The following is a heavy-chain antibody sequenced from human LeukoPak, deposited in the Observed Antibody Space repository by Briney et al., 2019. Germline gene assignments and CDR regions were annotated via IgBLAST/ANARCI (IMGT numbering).Heavy chain of an antibody. CDR1: GFTFSSYA. CDR2: ISYDGSNK. V-gene: IGHV3-30*04. D-gene: IGHD5-18*01. J-gene: IGHJ4*02. Sequence: GGSLRLSCAASGFTFSSYAMHWVRQAPGKGLEWVAVISYDGSNKYYADSVKGRFTISRDNSKNTLYLQMNSLRAEDTAVYYCARTPSRGYSYDYWGQGTLVTVSS. CDR3: ARTPSRGYSYDY.